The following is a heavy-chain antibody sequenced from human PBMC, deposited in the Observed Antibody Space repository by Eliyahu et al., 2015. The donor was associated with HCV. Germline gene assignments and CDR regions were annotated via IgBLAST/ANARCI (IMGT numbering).Heavy chain of an antibody. CDR3: AREPLLTGGGGRCFDY. V-gene: IGHV1-69*04. D-gene: IGHD3-10*01. CDR2: IIPILGIA. CDR1: GGXFSSYA. J-gene: IGHJ4*02. Sequence: QVQLVQSGAEVKKPGSSVKVSCKASGGXFSSYAISGVRQAPGQGLEWMGRIIPILGIANYAQKFQGRVTITADKSTSTAYMELSSLRSEDTAVYYCAREPLLTGGGGRCFDYWGQGTLVTVSS.